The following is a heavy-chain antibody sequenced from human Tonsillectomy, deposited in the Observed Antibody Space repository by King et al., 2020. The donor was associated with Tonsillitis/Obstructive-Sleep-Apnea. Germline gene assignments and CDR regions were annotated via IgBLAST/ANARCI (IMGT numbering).Heavy chain of an antibody. D-gene: IGHD6-13*01. Sequence: QLVQSGAEVKEPGESLKISCKGSGYSFTSYWIGWVRQMPGKGLEWMGIIYPGDSDTRYSPSFQGQVTISADKSISTAYLQWSSLKASDTAMYYCARHGIAAAAPGPLGWYYYMDVWGKGTTVTVSS. CDR1: GYSFTSYW. V-gene: IGHV5-51*01. CDR2: IYPGDSDT. J-gene: IGHJ6*03. CDR3: ARHGIAAAAPGPLGWYYYMDV.